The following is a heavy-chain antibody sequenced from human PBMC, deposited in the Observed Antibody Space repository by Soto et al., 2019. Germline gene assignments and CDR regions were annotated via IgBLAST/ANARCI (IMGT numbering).Heavy chain of an antibody. CDR2: INHSGSI. J-gene: IGHJ5*02. CDR1: GGSFSGYY. CDR3: ARGLRFLEWLSPFDP. D-gene: IGHD3-3*01. V-gene: IGHV4-34*01. Sequence: QVQLQQWGAGLLKPSETLSLTCAVYGGSFSGYYWSWIRQPPGTGLEWIGEINHSGSITYNPSLKNRVTLSVDTSKNHFSLKLSYVPAAATAVYYCARGLRFLEWLSPFDPWGQGTLVTVSS.